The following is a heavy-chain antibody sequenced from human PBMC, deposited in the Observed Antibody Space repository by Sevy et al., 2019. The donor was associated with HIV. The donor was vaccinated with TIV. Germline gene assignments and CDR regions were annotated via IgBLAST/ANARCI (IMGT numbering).Heavy chain of an antibody. J-gene: IGHJ4*02. D-gene: IGHD6-19*01. CDR1: GGSISSSSYY. CDR2: IYYSGRT. V-gene: IGHV4-39*01. CDR3: ARGSSGWTDY. Sequence: SETLSLTCTVSGGSISSSSYYWGWIRQPPGKGLEWIGSIYYSGRTYYNPSLKSRVTISVDTSKNQFSLKLSSVTAADTAVYYCARGSSGWTDYWGQGTLVTVSS.